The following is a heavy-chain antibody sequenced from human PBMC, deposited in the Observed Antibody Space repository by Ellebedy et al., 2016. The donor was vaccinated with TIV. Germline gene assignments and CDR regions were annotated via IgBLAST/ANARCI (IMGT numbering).Heavy chain of an antibody. D-gene: IGHD5-12*01. V-gene: IGHV4-59*01. CDR2: IYYSGST. Sequence: GSLRLSCTVSGGSISSYYWSWIRQPPGKGLEWIGYIYYSGSTNYNPSLKSRVTISVDTSKNQFSLKLSSVTAADTAVYYCARGWRVATMGGYYYYYYGMDVWGQGTTVTVSS. J-gene: IGHJ6*02. CDR1: GGSISSYY. CDR3: ARGWRVATMGGYYYYYYGMDV.